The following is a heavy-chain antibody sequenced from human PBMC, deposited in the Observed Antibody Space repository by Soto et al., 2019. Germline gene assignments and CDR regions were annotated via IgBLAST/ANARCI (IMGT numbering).Heavy chain of an antibody. D-gene: IGHD2-2*01. V-gene: IGHV4-61*08. Sequence: SETLSLTCTVSGGSISSGGYYWNWIRQPPGKRLEWIGSIFYSGSPNYNPSLKSRLTISVDTSTNQFSLRLSSVTAADTAVYYCARGQHAYALGFDYWGQGTLVTVSS. CDR2: IFYSGSP. CDR1: GGSISSGGYY. CDR3: ARGQHAYALGFDY. J-gene: IGHJ4*02.